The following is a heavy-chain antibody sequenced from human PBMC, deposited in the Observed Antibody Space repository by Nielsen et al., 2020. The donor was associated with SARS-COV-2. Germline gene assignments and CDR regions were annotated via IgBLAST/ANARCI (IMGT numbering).Heavy chain of an antibody. CDR2: ISSSSYT. CDR3: ARPYDSSGYYYYGMDV. Sequence: GGSLRLSCAASGFTFSDYYMSWIRQAPGKGLEWVSYISSSSYTNYADSVKGRFTISRDNAKNSLYLQMNSLRAEDTAVYYCARPYDSSGYYYYGMDVWGQGTTVTVSS. D-gene: IGHD3-22*01. V-gene: IGHV3-11*03. J-gene: IGHJ6*02. CDR1: GFTFSDYY.